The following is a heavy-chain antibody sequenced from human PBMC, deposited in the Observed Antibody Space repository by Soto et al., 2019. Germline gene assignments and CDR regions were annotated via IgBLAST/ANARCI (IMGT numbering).Heavy chain of an antibody. CDR1: GFTFSSYA. D-gene: IGHD5-12*01. Sequence: QVQLVESGGGVVQPGRSLRLSCAASGFTFSSYAMHWVRQAPGKGLEWVAFIWYDGSREYYADSVKGRFTISRDNSKNTLYLQMNSLSAGDRAVYYCARDLLATINYYYYMDVWGKGTTVTVSS. V-gene: IGHV3-33*01. CDR3: ARDLLATINYYYYMDV. CDR2: IWYDGSRE. J-gene: IGHJ6*03.